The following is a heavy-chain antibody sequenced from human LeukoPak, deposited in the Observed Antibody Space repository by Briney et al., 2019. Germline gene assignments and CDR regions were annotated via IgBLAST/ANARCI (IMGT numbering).Heavy chain of an antibody. J-gene: IGHJ5*02. CDR1: GGTFSSYA. V-gene: IGHV1-18*01. CDR3: ANLMKNYYDSSGYYESWFDP. D-gene: IGHD3-22*01. Sequence: ASVKVSCKASGGTFSSYAISWVRQAPGQGLEWMGWISAYNGNTNYAQKLQGRVTMTTDTSTSTAYMELRSLRSDDTAVYYCANLMKNYYDSSGYYESWFDPWGQGTLVTVSS. CDR2: ISAYNGNT.